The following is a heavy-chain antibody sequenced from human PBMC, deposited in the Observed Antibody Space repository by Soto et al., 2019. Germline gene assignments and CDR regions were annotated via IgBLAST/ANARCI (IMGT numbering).Heavy chain of an antibody. D-gene: IGHD6-13*01. CDR2: IYYTGST. V-gene: IGHV4-39*01. Sequence: QLQLQESGPGLVKPSETLSLTCTVSGDSISSSSYYWGWIRQPPGKCLEWIGRIYYTGSTYYNPSLKSRVTISVDTSKNQFSLKLSSVTAADTAVYYCARQNRGIPAAGNFDFWGQGTLVTVSS. J-gene: IGHJ4*02. CDR3: ARQNRGIPAAGNFDF. CDR1: GDSISSSSYY.